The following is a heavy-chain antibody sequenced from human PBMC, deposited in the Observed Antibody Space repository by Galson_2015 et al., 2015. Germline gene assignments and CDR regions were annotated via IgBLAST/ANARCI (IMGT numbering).Heavy chain of an antibody. J-gene: IGHJ6*03. D-gene: IGHD3-3*01. CDR2: ISYDGSNK. CDR3: ARERPLPVYDFWSGYFDYYYYYMDV. CDR1: GFTFSSYA. V-gene: IGHV3-30*01. Sequence: LRLSCAASGFTFSSYALHWVRQAPGKGLEWVAVISYDGSNKYYADSVKGRFTISRDNSKNTLYLQMNSLRAEDTAVYYCARERPLPVYDFWSGYFDYYYYYMDVWGKGTTVTVSS.